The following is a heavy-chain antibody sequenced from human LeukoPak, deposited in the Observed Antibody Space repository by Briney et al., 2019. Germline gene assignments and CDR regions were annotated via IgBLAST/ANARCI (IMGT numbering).Heavy chain of an antibody. V-gene: IGHV3-23*01. CDR1: GFTFSSYA. CDR3: AKDWGAMAARPVSTYFDY. CDR2: ISGSGGST. J-gene: IGHJ4*02. Sequence: GGSLRLSCAASGFTFSSYAMSWVRQAPGKGLEWVSAISGSGGSTYYADSVKGRFTISRDNSKNTLYLQMNSLRAEDTAVYYCAKDWGAMAARPVSTYFDYWGQGTLVTVSS. D-gene: IGHD6-6*01.